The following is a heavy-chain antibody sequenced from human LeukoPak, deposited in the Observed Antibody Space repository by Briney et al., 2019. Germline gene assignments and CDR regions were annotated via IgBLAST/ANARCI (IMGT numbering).Heavy chain of an antibody. V-gene: IGHV4-34*01. CDR1: GGSFSGYY. CDR2: INHSGST. CDR3: ARRQRGFLEWLYNWFDP. Sequence: SETLSLTCAVYGGSFSGYYWSWIRQPPGKGLEWIGEINHSGSTNYNPSLESRVTISVDTSKNQFSLKLSSVTAADTAVYYCARRQRGFLEWLYNWFDPWGQGTLVTVSS. D-gene: IGHD3-3*01. J-gene: IGHJ5*02.